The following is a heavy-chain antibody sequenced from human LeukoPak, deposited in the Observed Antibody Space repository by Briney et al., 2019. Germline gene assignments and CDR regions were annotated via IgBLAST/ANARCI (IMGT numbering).Heavy chain of an antibody. CDR2: ISAQNGNT. V-gene: IGHV1-18*01. J-gene: IGHJ4*02. CDR1: GYMFTSHG. Sequence: GASVKVSCKSSGYMFTSHGIHWLRQAPGQGLEWMGWISAQNGNTNYVQQFLGRVTMTRDTSASTAYMELRSLRSDDTAVYYCAREYGDYYFDYWGQGTLVTVSS. D-gene: IGHD4-17*01. CDR3: AREYGDYYFDY.